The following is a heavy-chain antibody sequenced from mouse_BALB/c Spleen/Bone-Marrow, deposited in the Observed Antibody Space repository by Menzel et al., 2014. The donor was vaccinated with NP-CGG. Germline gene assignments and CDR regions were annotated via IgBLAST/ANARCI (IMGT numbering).Heavy chain of an antibody. V-gene: IGHV3-8*02. Sequence: EVKLVESGPSLVKPSQTLSLRCSVTGDSITSGYWNWIRKFPGNKLEYMGYISYSGSTYYNPSLQSRITITRDTSNNQCCLQLNAMTTEDTATYYCASYYYGSSYAMEYWGQGTSVTVSS. J-gene: IGHJ4*01. CDR2: ISYSGST. CDR3: ASYYYGSSYAMEY. D-gene: IGHD1-1*01. CDR1: GDSITSGY.